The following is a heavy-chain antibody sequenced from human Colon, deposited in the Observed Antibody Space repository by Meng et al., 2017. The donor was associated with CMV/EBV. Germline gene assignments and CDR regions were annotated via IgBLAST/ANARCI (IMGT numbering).Heavy chain of an antibody. V-gene: IGHV1-18*01. CDR1: GYTFSNYG. CDR2: ISTYNGNA. D-gene: IGHD2-8*01. Sequence: ASVKVSCKASGYTFSNYGISWVRQAPGQGLEWMGWISTYNGNANYAQKFQGRVTMTTVTSTSTAYMELRSLRSDDTAVYYCARVGGQYCTNGVCYSAYYFDYWGQGTPVTVSS. CDR3: ARVGGQYCTNGVCYSAYYFDY. J-gene: IGHJ4*02.